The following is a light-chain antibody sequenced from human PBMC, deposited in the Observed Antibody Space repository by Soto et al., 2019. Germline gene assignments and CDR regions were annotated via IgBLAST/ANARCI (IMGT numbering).Light chain of an antibody. CDR2: AAS. CDR3: QQYYVYPRT. Sequence: AIRMTQSPSSLSASTGDRVTITCRASQAISSYLAWYQQKPGKAPKLLISAASTLQSGVPSRFSGGGSGTDFTLTISCLQSEDFATYYCQQYYVYPRTFGQGTKVEI. CDR1: QAISSY. V-gene: IGKV1-8*01. J-gene: IGKJ1*01.